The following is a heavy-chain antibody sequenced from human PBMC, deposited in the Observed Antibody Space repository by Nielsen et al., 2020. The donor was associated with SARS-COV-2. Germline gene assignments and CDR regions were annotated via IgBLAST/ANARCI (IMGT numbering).Heavy chain of an antibody. J-gene: IGHJ4*02. Sequence: GESLKISCAASGFTFSSYAMHWVRQAPGKGLEWVAVISYDGSNKYYADSVKGRFTISRDNSKNTLYLQMNSLRAEDTAVYYCARDGGGYIDYWGQRTLVTVSS. CDR3: ARDGGGYIDY. D-gene: IGHD5-12*01. CDR2: ISYDGSNK. V-gene: IGHV3-30*04. CDR1: GFTFSSYA.